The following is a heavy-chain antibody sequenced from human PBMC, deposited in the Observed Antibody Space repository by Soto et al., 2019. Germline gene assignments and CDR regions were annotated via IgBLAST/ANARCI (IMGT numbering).Heavy chain of an antibody. CDR2: ISYDGSNK. CDR3: AKGRVTTLFGDGMDV. Sequence: GGSLRLSCAASGFTFSSYGMHWVRQAPGKGLEWVAVISYDGSNKYYADSVKGRFTISRDNSKNTLYLQMNSLRAEDTAVYYCAKGRVTTLFGDGMDVWGQGTTVTVSS. V-gene: IGHV3-30*18. D-gene: IGHD4-17*01. J-gene: IGHJ6*02. CDR1: GFTFSSYG.